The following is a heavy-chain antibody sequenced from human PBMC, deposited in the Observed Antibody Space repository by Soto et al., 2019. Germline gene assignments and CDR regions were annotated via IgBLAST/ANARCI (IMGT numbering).Heavy chain of an antibody. V-gene: IGHV3-30*19. CDR3: ARWGTTGGLDV. CDR2: TSYGGSNK. J-gene: IGHJ6*01. D-gene: IGHD3-16*01. CDR1: GFTFRSFV. Sequence: QVQLLESGGGVVQPGTSLRLSCVGSGFTFRSFVIHWVRQAPGKGLEWVALTSYGGSNKYYDDSVKGRFTISRDNSRNTVDLQMDSLRLDNTALDYCARWGTTGGLDVWGQGTLVYVSS.